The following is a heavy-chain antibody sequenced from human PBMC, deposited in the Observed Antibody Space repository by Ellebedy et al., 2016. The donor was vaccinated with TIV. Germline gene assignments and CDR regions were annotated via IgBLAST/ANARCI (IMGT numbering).Heavy chain of an antibody. Sequence: GESLKISCGSSGFSFRSYWMTWVRQAPGKGLEWVANINQGGSERHYVDSVKCRFTISRDNSKNSLCLEMNSLRAEDTAVYYCATDGSYGDYLSPAHAFEIWGQGTVVAVSS. D-gene: IGHD4-17*01. CDR2: INQGGSER. CDR3: ATDGSYGDYLSPAHAFEI. J-gene: IGHJ3*02. CDR1: GFSFRSYW. V-gene: IGHV3-7*01.